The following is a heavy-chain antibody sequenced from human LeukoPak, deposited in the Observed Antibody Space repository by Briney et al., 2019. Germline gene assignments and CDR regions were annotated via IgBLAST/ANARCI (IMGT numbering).Heavy chain of an antibody. J-gene: IGHJ4*02. CDR1: GYTFTSYG. CDR2: ISAYNGNT. D-gene: IGHD5-18*01. V-gene: IGHV1-18*01. Sequence: ASVKVSCKASGYTFTSYGISWVRQAPGQGLEWMGWISAYNGNTNYAQKLQGRVTITTDTSTSTAYMELRSLRSDDTAVYYCARVKDSYGYNYFDYWGQGTLVTVSS. CDR3: ARVKDSYGYNYFDY.